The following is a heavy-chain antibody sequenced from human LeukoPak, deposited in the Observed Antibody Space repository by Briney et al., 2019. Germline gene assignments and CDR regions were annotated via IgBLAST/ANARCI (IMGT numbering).Heavy chain of an antibody. V-gene: IGHV3-48*03. J-gene: IGHJ6*03. Sequence: GGSLRLSCAASGFTFSSYEMNWVRQVPGKGLEWVSYISSSGSTIYYADSVKGRFTISRDNAKNSLYLQMNSLRAEDTAVYYCARDRYRSYYYYYMDVWGKGTTVTVSS. CDR1: GFTFSSYE. CDR2: ISSSGSTI. D-gene: IGHD1-14*01. CDR3: ARDRYRSYYYYYMDV.